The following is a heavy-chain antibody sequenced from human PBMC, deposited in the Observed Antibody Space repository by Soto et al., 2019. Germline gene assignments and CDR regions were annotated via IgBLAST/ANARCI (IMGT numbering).Heavy chain of an antibody. Sequence: GGSLRLSCAASGFTFSSYAMSWVRQAPGKGLEWVSAISGSGGSTYYADSVKGRFTISRDNPKNTLYLQMNSLRAEDTAVYYCAKSDSSSSGSYIAWGQGTLVTVSS. V-gene: IGHV3-23*01. D-gene: IGHD6-6*01. CDR2: ISGSGGST. CDR1: GFTFSSYA. CDR3: AKSDSSSSGSYIA. J-gene: IGHJ5*02.